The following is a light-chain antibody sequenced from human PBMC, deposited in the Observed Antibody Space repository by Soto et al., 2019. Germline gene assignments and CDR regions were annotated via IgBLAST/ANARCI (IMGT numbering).Light chain of an antibody. CDR3: QKYGTSPRT. CDR2: AAY. CDR1: QSVRNNY. Sequence: EIVLTPSPGTLSLSPGERAPLSCRASQSVRNNYLAWYQQRPGQAPRLLIYAAYSRATGIQDRFSGSGSGTDFTLTISRLEPENFAVYYCQKYGTSPRTCGQGTKGDIK. V-gene: IGKV3-20*01. J-gene: IGKJ1*01.